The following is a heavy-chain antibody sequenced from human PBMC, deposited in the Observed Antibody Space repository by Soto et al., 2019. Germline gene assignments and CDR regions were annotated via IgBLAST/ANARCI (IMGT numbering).Heavy chain of an antibody. CDR3: APSGGPVGWYNCFDP. CDR1: GGTFSSYA. D-gene: IGHD6-19*01. J-gene: IGHJ5*02. V-gene: IGHV1-69*01. Sequence: VKVSCKASGGTFSSYAISWVRQAPGQGLEWMGGIIPIFGTANYAQKFQGRVTITADESTSTAYMELSSLRSEDTAVYYCAPSGGPVGWYNCFDPWGQGTLVTVSS. CDR2: IIPIFGTA.